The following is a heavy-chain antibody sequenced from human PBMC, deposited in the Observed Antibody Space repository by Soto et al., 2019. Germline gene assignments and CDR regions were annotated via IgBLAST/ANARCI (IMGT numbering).Heavy chain of an antibody. Sequence: ASETLSLTCAVSGYSISSGYYWGWIRQPPGKGLEWIGSIYHSGSTYCNPSLKSRVTISVDTSKNQFSLKLSSVTAADTAVYYCASGRITPIVAYYFDYWGQGTLVTVSS. J-gene: IGHJ4*02. CDR3: ASGRITPIVAYYFDY. D-gene: IGHD3-22*01. CDR1: GYSISSGYY. CDR2: IYHSGST. V-gene: IGHV4-38-2*01.